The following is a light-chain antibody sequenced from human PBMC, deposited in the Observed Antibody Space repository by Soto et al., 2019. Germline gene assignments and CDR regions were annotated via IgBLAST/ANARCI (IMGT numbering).Light chain of an antibody. CDR2: GAS. Sequence: ESVLTQSRCSLSLSPGEKAIVSCRASQSVSSSYLSWYQQKPGQAPRLLIYGASSRATGIPDRFSGSGSGTDLTLTVSRLEPEDFAVYYCQQFGSSSWTFGQGTKVEIK. V-gene: IGKV3-20*01. J-gene: IGKJ1*01. CDR3: QQFGSSSWT. CDR1: QSVSSSY.